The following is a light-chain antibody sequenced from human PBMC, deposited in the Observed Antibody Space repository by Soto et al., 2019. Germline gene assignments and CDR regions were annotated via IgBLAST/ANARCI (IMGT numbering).Light chain of an antibody. J-gene: IGLJ1*01. CDR1: SGHSSYI. CDR2: LEGSGSY. V-gene: IGLV4-60*02. Sequence: QPVLTQSSSASASLGSSVKLTCTLSSGHSSYIIAWHQQQPGKAPRYLMKLEGSGSYNKGSGVPDRFSGSSSGADRYLTIATLQFEDEADYYCESWDGNTHVFGSGTKVTVL. CDR3: ESWDGNTHV.